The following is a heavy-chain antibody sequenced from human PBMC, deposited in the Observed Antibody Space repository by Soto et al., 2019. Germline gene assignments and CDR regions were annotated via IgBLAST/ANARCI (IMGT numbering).Heavy chain of an antibody. CDR2: INTSGST. D-gene: IGHD2-21*02. J-gene: IGHJ3*02. Sequence: XTLFLPGTVSGGTNSSYDWSCIRQPAGKGLEWIGRINTSGSTNNNPSLKSRVTMSVDTSKNQFSLKLSSVTSADTAVYYCARGVVVTAYDAFDIWGRGTMGTVS. CDR1: GGTNSSYD. CDR3: ARGVVVTAYDAFDI. V-gene: IGHV4-4*07.